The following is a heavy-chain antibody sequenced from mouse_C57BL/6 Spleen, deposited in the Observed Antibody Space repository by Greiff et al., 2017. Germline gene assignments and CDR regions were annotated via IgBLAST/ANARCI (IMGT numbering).Heavy chain of an antibody. Sequence: QVQLQQPGAELVRPGSSVKLSCKASGYTFTSYWMHWVKQRPIQGLEWIGNIDPSDSETHYNQKFKDKATLTVDKSSSTAYMQLRSLTSEDSAVYYSARGGNYVGYAMDYWGQGTSVTVSS. D-gene: IGHD2-1*01. V-gene: IGHV1-52*01. CDR1: GYTFTSYW. CDR2: IDPSDSET. CDR3: ARGGNYVGYAMDY. J-gene: IGHJ4*01.